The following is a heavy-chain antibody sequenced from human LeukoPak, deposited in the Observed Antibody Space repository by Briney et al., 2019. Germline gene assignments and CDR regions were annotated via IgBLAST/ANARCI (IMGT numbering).Heavy chain of an antibody. Sequence: GESLKISCNGSGYSFTSYWIGWVRQVPGKGLGWMGIIYPGDTETSYSPAVRGQVTISADKAISTAYLQWSSLKASDTAMYYCARGSKDYYYYMDVWGKGTTVTVSS. CDR3: ARGSKDYYYYMDV. V-gene: IGHV5-51*01. CDR2: IYPGDTET. J-gene: IGHJ6*03. D-gene: IGHD5/OR15-5a*01. CDR1: GYSFTSYW.